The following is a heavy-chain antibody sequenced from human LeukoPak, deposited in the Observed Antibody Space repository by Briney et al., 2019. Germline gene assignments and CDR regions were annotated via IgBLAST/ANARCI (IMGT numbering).Heavy chain of an antibody. CDR3: AREGSAPGRDYYYMDV. J-gene: IGHJ6*03. V-gene: IGHV1-18*01. Sequence: ASVKVSCKASGYTFTIYGITWVRQAPGQGLEWMGWISGYNGNTDYAQKLQGRVTMTTDTSTSTAYMELRSLRSDDTAVYYCAREGSAPGRDYYYMDVWGKGTTVTVSS. CDR2: ISGYNGNT. CDR1: GYTFTIYG.